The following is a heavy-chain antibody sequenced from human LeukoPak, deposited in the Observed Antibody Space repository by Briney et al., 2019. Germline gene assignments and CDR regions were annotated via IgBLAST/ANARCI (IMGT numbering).Heavy chain of an antibody. CDR1: GSAFSTYV. Sequence: GGSLRLSCAASGSAFSTYVMSWVRQAPGKGLDWVSAIGTSGGTTYYADSVKGRFTISRDNSKDTLYLQMNSLRAEDTAVYYCAKRLGGSGFDYWGQGTLVTVSS. CDR3: AKRLGGSGFDY. V-gene: IGHV3-23*01. CDR2: IGTSGGTT. J-gene: IGHJ4*02. D-gene: IGHD3-16*01.